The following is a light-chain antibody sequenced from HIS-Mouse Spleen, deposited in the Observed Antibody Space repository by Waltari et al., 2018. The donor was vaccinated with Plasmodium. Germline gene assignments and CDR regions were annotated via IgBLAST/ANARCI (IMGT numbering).Light chain of an antibody. V-gene: IGKV1-5*03. Sequence: DIQMTQSPSTLSASVGDRVTITCRASQSSSSWLAWYQQKPGKAPKLLIYKASSLESGVPSRFSGSGSGTEFTLNISSLQPDDFATYYCQQYNSYSYTFGQGTKLEIK. CDR3: QQYNSYSYT. CDR2: KAS. CDR1: QSSSSW. J-gene: IGKJ2*01.